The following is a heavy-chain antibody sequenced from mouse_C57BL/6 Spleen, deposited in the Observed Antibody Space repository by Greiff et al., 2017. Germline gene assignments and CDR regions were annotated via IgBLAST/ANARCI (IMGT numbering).Heavy chain of an antibody. D-gene: IGHD1-1*01. CDR1: GYTFTSYG. V-gene: IGHV1-81*01. CDR2: IYPRSGNT. Sequence: VKLMESGAELARPGASVKLSCKASGYTFTSYGISWVKQRTGQGLEWIGEIYPRSGNTYYNEKFKGKATLTADKSSSTAYMELRSLTSEDSAVYFCARFITTVGFDYGGQGTTLTVSS. J-gene: IGHJ2*01. CDR3: ARFITTVGFDY.